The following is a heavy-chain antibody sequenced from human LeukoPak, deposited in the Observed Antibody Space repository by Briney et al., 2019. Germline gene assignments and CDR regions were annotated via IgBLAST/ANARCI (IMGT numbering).Heavy chain of an antibody. CDR2: ISGGGGS. CDR3: AKDRALIKMTTVTVFDY. D-gene: IGHD4-17*01. V-gene: IGHV3-53*01. CDR1: GFTVSSNS. J-gene: IGHJ4*02. Sequence: GGSLRLSCAASGFTVSSNSMSWVRQAPGKGLEWVSVISGGGGSYYADSVKGRFTISRDNSKNSLYLQMNSLRAEDTAVYYCAKDRALIKMTTVTVFDYWGQGTLVTVSS.